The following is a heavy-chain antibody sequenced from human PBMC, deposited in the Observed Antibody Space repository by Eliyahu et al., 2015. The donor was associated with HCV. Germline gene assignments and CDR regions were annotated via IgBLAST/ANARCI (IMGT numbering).Heavy chain of an antibody. Sequence: EVQLVESGGGLVEPGRSLRLSCXAXGFTFGDYAMGWXRQAPGKGLGGIGFXRSRAYGGTTEYAASVKGRXTISXDXSKSXAYLQMNSLKIEDTAVYYCTRDGCSGGSCYSGYWGRGTLVTVSS. J-gene: IGHJ4*02. CDR3: TRDGCSGGSCYSGY. CDR1: GFTFGDYA. D-gene: IGHD2-15*01. CDR2: XRSRAYGGTT. V-gene: IGHV3-49*03.